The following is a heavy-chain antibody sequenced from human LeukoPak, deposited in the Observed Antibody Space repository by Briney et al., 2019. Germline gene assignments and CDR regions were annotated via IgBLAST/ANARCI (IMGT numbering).Heavy chain of an antibody. Sequence: ASVKVSCKASGYTFTGYYMHWVRQAPGQGLEWMGRINPNSGGTNYAQKFQGRVTMTRDTSISTAYMELSRLRSDDTAVYYCAGEGSGYDSDAFDIWGQGTMVTVSS. V-gene: IGHV1-2*06. CDR2: INPNSGGT. D-gene: IGHD5-12*01. CDR3: AGEGSGYDSDAFDI. CDR1: GYTFTGYY. J-gene: IGHJ3*02.